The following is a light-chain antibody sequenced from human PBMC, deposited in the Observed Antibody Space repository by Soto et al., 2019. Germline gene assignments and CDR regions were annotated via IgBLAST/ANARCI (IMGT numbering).Light chain of an antibody. CDR1: QSVSSSY. CDR2: GAS. Sequence: EIVLTQSPGTLSLSPGGRATLSCRASQSVSSSYLAWYQQKPGQAPRLVIYGASSRATGIPDRFSGSGSGTDFTLTISRLEPEDVATYYCQRYDDAPLTFGQGTRLEI. J-gene: IGKJ5*01. V-gene: IGKV3-20*01. CDR3: QRYDDAPLT.